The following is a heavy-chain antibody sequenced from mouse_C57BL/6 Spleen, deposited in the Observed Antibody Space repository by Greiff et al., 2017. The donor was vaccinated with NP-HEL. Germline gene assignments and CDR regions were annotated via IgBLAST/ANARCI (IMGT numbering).Heavy chain of an antibody. CDR2: INPNNGGT. Sequence: EVQLQQSGPELVKPGASVKISCKASGYTFTDYYMNWVKQSHGKSLEWIGDINPNNGGTSYNQKFKGKATLTVDKSSSTAYMELRSLTSEDSAVYYCARLDGSSYGGFAYWGQGTLVTVSA. J-gene: IGHJ3*01. CDR1: GYTFTDYY. CDR3: ARLDGSSYGGFAY. V-gene: IGHV1-26*01. D-gene: IGHD1-1*01.